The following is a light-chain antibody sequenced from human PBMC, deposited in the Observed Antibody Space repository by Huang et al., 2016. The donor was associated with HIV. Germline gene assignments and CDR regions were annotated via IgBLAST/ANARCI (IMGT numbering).Light chain of an antibody. CDR3: HQSTSLPQT. Sequence: EIVLTQSPDFQSVTPKEKVTITCRASQSIGTNLHWYQQKPDQSPNLLIKYTTQSSSGVPSRFSGSGSGTNFTLTINSLEAEDAATYYCHQSTSLPQTFGQGTKVEIK. CDR1: QSIGTN. J-gene: IGKJ1*01. V-gene: IGKV6-21*02. CDR2: YTT.